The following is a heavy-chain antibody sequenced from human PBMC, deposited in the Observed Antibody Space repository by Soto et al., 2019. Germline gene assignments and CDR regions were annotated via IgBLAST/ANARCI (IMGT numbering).Heavy chain of an antibody. Sequence: PSETLSLTCTVSGGSISSGDYYWSWIRRPPGKGLEWIGYIYYSGSTYYNPSLKSRVTISVDTSKNQFSLKLSSVTAADTAVYYCARVSTITIFGVVIIRWFDPCGQGTLVTVSS. V-gene: IGHV4-30-4*01. D-gene: IGHD3-3*01. CDR3: ARVSTITIFGVVIIRWFDP. CDR2: IYYSGST. J-gene: IGHJ5*02. CDR1: GGSISSGDYY.